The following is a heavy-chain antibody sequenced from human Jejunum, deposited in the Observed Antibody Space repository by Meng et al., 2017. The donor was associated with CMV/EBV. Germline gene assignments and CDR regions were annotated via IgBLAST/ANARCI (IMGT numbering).Heavy chain of an antibody. D-gene: IGHD3-16*01. V-gene: IGHV3-7*01. Sequence: AASGFTFSSYCMSWLRQAPGKGPEWVANIKTDGSDKYYVDSVKGRFTISRDNAKNSLYLQMNSLRDEDTAVYYCARDLITFLGWDVWGRGTTVTVSS. CDR2: IKTDGSDK. CDR3: ARDLITFLGWDV. J-gene: IGHJ6*02. CDR1: GFTFSSYC.